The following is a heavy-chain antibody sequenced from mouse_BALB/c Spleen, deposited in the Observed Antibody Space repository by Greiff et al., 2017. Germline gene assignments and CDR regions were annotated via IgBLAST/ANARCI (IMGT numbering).Heavy chain of an antibody. CDR3: AKNGDYGSSYVDWYFDV. D-gene: IGHD1-1*01. CDR2: IWRGGST. CDR1: GFSLTSYG. V-gene: IGHV2-5-1*01. Sequence: VKVVESGPSLVQPSQSLSITCTVSGFSLTSYGVHWVRQSPGKGLEWLGVIWRGGSTDYNAAFMSRLSITKDNSQSQVFFKMNSLQADDTAIYYWAKNGDYGSSYVDWYFDVWGAGTTVTVSS. J-gene: IGHJ1*01.